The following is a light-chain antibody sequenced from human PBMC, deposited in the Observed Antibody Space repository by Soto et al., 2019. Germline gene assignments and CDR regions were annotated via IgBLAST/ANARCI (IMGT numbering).Light chain of an antibody. Sequence: DIQMTQSPSSVSASVGDRVTMTCRASQGINSWLAWYQQKPGKAPKLLIYAASTLQSGVPSRISGSGSGTEFTLTISSLQPDDFATYYCQQYTNYPWTFGQGTKVDIK. CDR1: QGINSW. V-gene: IGKV1D-16*01. J-gene: IGKJ1*01. CDR3: QQYTNYPWT. CDR2: AAS.